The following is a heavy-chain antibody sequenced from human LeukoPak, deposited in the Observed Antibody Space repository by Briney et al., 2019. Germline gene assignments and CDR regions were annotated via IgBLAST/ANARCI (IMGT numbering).Heavy chain of an antibody. D-gene: IGHD5-24*01. CDR2: IYDSRST. CDR1: GVSNSSKY. CDR3: AALRGGYEFEC. J-gene: IGHJ4*02. V-gene: IGHV4-59*01. Sequence: SETLSLTCCVSGVSNSSKYWRWIRQPPGKGLEWIGYIYDSRSTNYNPSLKSRVTISVDTSKSQFSLNLSSVTAADTAVYYCAALRGGYEFECWGQGTLVTVSS.